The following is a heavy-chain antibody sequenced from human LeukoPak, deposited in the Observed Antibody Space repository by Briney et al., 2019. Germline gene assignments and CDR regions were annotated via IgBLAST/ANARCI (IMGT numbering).Heavy chain of an antibody. J-gene: IGHJ4*02. V-gene: IGHV3-48*03. CDR2: ISSSGSTI. Sequence: GGSLRLSCAASGFTFSSYAMSWVRQAPGKGLEWVSYISSSGSTIYYADSVKGRFTISRDNAKNSLYLQMNSLRAEDTAVYYCARRLRRNYFDYWGQGTLVTVSS. CDR1: GFTFSSYA. D-gene: IGHD4-17*01. CDR3: ARRLRRNYFDY.